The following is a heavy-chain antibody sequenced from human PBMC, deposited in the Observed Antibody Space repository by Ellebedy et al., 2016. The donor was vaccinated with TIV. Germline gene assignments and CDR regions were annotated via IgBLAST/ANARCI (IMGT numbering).Heavy chain of an antibody. J-gene: IGHJ3*02. CDR1: GYSISSGYY. CDR3: AREEGLGDTGLAAFDI. V-gene: IGHV4-38-2*02. D-gene: IGHD1-26*01. Sequence: MPSETLSLTCSVSGYSISSGYYWGWIRQSPGKGLEWIGSIYQSGSTYYNPSLKSRVTMSVDTSKNQFSLRLRSVTAADTAVYYCAREEGLGDTGLAAFDIWGQGTVVTVSS. CDR2: IYQSGST.